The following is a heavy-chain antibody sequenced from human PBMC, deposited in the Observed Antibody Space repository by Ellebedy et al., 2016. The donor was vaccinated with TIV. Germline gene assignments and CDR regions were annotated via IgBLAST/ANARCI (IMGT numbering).Heavy chain of an antibody. CDR3: ARERYSSYGQFDY. J-gene: IGHJ4*02. Sequence: ASVKVSCKASGYTFTGYYMHWVRQVPGQGLEWMGWINPNSGGTKYAQNFQGWVTMTRDTSISTAYIELSRLTSDDTAVYYCARERYSSYGQFDYWGQGTLVTVSS. CDR2: INPNSGGT. CDR1: GYTFTGYY. V-gene: IGHV1-2*04. D-gene: IGHD5-18*01.